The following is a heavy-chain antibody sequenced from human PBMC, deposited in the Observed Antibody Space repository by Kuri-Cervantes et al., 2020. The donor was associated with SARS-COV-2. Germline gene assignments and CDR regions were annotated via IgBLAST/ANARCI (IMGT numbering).Heavy chain of an antibody. CDR2: TTDDGTNK. V-gene: IGHV3-30-3*01. CDR3: ARGFELLRDFDF. J-gene: IGHJ2*01. Sequence: SLKISCTASGFTFSTYTMHWVRQAPGKGLEWVAVTTDDGTNKYYADAVKGRFTISRDNSKNTLYLQMNSLRTEDTAVYYCARGFELLRDFDFWGRGTLVTVSS. D-gene: IGHD1-7*01. CDR1: GFTFSTYT.